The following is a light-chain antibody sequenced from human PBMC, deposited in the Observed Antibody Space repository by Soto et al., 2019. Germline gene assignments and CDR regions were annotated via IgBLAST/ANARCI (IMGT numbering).Light chain of an antibody. J-gene: IGLJ2*01. V-gene: IGLV2-23*01. CDR1: SSDVGSYNL. CDR2: EGN. Sequence: QSALTQPASVSGSLGQSITISCTGTSSDVGSYNLVSWYQQHPGKVPKLILYEGNKRPSGVSNRFSGSKSGNTASLTISGLXPEDEADYHCCSYAHAPTYVLLGGGTKVTLL. CDR3: CSYAHAPTYVL.